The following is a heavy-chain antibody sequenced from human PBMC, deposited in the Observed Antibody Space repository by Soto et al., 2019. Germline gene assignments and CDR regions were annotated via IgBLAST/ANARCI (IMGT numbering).Heavy chain of an antibody. CDR3: TRPQIAFFGEGVVQSLYYYYGMDV. D-gene: IGHD3-3*01. J-gene: IGHJ6*02. CDR1: GFTFSSYG. Sequence: GGSLRLSCAASGFTFSSYGMHWVRQAPGKGLEWVAVIWYDGSNKYYADSVKGRFTISRDNSKNTLYLQMNSLRAEDTAVYYCTRPQIAFFGEGVVQSLYYYYGMDVWGQGTTVTVSS. CDR2: IWYDGSNK. V-gene: IGHV3-33*01.